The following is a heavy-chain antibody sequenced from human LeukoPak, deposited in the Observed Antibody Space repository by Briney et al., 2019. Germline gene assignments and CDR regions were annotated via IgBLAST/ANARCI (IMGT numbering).Heavy chain of an antibody. J-gene: IGHJ5*02. V-gene: IGHV3-23*01. CDR3: AKSVVVITFRFDD. CDR1: GFTFNSYA. D-gene: IGHD2-15*01. Sequence: PGGSLRLSCAASGFTFNSYAMSWVRQAPGKGLERVSAINGGGGNTYYADSVKGRFTISRDNSKNMVYLQMNTLRADDTAVYYCAKSVVVITFRFDDWGQGALVTVSS. CDR2: INGGGGNT.